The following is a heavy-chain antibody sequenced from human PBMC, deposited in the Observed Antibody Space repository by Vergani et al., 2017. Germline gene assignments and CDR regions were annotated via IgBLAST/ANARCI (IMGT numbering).Heavy chain of an antibody. CDR1: GGSISSGSYY. Sequence: QVQLQESGPGLVKPSQTLSLTCTVSGGSISSGSYYWSWIRQPAGKGLEWIGRIYTSGSTNYNPFLKSRVTISVDTSKNQFSLKLSSVTAADTAVYYCARSLGFVYYYYYGMDVWGQGTTVTVSS. CDR2: IYTSGST. D-gene: IGHD3-10*01. CDR3: ARSLGFVYYYYYGMDV. V-gene: IGHV4-61*02. J-gene: IGHJ6*02.